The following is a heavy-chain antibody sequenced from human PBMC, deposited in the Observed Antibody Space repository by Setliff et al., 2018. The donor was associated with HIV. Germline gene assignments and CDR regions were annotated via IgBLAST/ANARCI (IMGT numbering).Heavy chain of an antibody. V-gene: IGHV4-59*08. CDR2: IYYSGST. D-gene: IGHD2-15*01. Sequence: KPSETLSLTCTVCGGSSSSNYWSWMRQPPGKGLEWIGHIYYSGSTNYNPSLKSRVTISRDDSKNTLYLQMNSLKTEETAVYYCAKHECSGGCYYYMEVWGKGIMVTVSS. CDR3: AKHECSGGCYYYMEV. CDR1: GGSSSSNY. J-gene: IGHJ6*03.